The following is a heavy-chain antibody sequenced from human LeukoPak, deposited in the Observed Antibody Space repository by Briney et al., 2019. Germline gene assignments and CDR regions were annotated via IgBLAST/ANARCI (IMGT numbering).Heavy chain of an antibody. CDR2: ISRSGSTK. CDR3: ARGSLVHYYGSGSYRIRAGFDS. V-gene: IGHV3-11*04. Sequence: GGSLRLSCAASGFTFSDYNMRWIRQAPGKGLEWVSSISRSGSTKYYADSVKGRFTISRDNAKNSLYLQMNSLRAEDTAVYYCARGSLVHYYGSGSYRIRAGFDSWGQGTLVTVSS. D-gene: IGHD3-10*01. J-gene: IGHJ4*02. CDR1: GFTFSDYN.